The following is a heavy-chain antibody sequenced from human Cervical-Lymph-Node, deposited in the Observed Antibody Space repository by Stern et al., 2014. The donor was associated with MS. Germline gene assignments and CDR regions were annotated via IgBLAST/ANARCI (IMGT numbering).Heavy chain of an antibody. V-gene: IGHV3-9*01. J-gene: IGHJ4*02. CDR3: VRDKGTMTAAFGN. CDR1: GITFDYYA. Sequence: EVQLVESGGGLVQPGRSLRLSCAVSGITFDYYAMPWVRQAPGKGLEWVAGITWHSINVVYAASVRGRFTISSVNAKNSLFLQMNSLRPDDTAFYYCVRDKGTMTAAFGNWGPGTLVTVSS. D-gene: IGHD3-16*01. CDR2: ITWHSINV.